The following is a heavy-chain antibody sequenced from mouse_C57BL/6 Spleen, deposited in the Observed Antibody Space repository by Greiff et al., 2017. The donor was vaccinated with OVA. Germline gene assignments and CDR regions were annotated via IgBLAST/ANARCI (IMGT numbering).Heavy chain of an antibody. CDR3: TRDGSSYWCFDV. V-gene: IGHV6-6*01. CDR1: GFTFSDAW. J-gene: IGHJ1*03. D-gene: IGHD1-1*01. CDR2: IRNKANNHAT. Sequence: EVQVEESGGGLVQPGGSMKLSCAASGFTFSDAWMDWVRQSPEQGLEWVAEIRNKANNHATYYAESVKGRFTISRDDSKSSVYLQMNSLRAEDAGIYYCTRDGSSYWCFDVWGTGTTVTVSS.